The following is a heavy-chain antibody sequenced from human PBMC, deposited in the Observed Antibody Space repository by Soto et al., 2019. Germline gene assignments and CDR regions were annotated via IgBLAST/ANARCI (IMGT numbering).Heavy chain of an antibody. CDR3: ARHSGDHLVVTPGRLFDP. D-gene: IGHD2-2*01. J-gene: IGHJ5*02. V-gene: IGHV4-39*01. CDR2: IFYTGST. Sequence: PSETLSLTCRVAGGSVSRSKTYCDWIRQPQGGGLEWIGSIFYTGSTYISPSFKSRVRISVDTSKDQFSLWLSSLTAADTAVYFCARHSGDHLVVTPGRLFDPWGQGTLVTVSS. CDR1: GGSVSRSKTY.